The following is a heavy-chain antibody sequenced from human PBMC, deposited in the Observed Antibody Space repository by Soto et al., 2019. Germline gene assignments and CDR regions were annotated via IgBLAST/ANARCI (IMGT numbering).Heavy chain of an antibody. CDR1: GVSISSSSYY. Sequence: QLQLQESGPGLVKPSETLSLTCTVSGVSISSSSYYWGWIRQPPGKGLEWIGSIYYSGSTYYNPSLNPSLKTRVTISVHTSKNQFSLKLSSVTATDTAVFYCARHPHDFGDPTSFDIWGQGTMVTVSS. D-gene: IGHD4-17*01. CDR3: ARHPHDFGDPTSFDI. J-gene: IGHJ3*02. V-gene: IGHV4-39*01. CDR2: IYYSGST.